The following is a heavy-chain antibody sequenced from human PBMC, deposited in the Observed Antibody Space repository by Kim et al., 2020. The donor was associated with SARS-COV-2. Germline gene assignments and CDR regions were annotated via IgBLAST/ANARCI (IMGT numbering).Heavy chain of an antibody. J-gene: IGHJ4*02. CDR1: GYSFTSYW. V-gene: IGHV5-51*01. Sequence: GESLKISCKSSGYSFTSYWIGWVRQMPGKGLEWMGIIYPADSDTTYNPSFQGQITISADKSINTAYLQWNSLKASDTAIYFCARVFCSRTVCYLTDYWGQGTLVTVSS. CDR2: IYPADSDT. D-gene: IGHD2-2*01. CDR3: ARVFCSRTVCYLTDY.